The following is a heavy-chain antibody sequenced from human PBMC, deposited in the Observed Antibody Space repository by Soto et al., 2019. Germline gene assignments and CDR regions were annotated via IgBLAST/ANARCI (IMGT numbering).Heavy chain of an antibody. J-gene: IGHJ4*02. CDR1: GFIFDDYT. CDR3: ARGLNIAVVGALGY. D-gene: IGHD6-19*01. CDR2: IKWDGTQT. Sequence: GGSLRLSCAGSGFIFDDYTIHCVRQAPGKGLEWVALIKWDGTQTEYGDSVKGRFTISRDNSRNSLSLQMKSLRSEDTALYYCARGLNIAVVGALGYWGQGTRVTVSS. V-gene: IGHV3-43*01.